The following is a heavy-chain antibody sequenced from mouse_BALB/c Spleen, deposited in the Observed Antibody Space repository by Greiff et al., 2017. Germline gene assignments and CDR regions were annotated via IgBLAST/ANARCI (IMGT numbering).Heavy chain of an antibody. CDR2: ISNGGGST. J-gene: IGHJ3*01. Sequence: EVQLVESGGGLVQPGGSLKLSCAASGFTFSSYTMSWVRQTPEKRLEWVAYISNGGGSTYYPDTVKGRFTISRDNAKNTLYLQMSSLKSEDTAMYYCARGGIYDGYWAYWGQGTLVTVSA. CDR3: ARGGIYDGYWAY. V-gene: IGHV5-12-2*01. CDR1: GFTFSSYT. D-gene: IGHD2-3*01.